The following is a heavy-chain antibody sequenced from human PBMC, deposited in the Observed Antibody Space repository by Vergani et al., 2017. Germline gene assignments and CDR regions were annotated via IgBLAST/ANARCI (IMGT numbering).Heavy chain of an antibody. CDR2: IYTSGST. CDR3: ARDQRDCSGGSCYSGNWFDP. V-gene: IGHV4-61*02. CDR1: GGSISSGSYY. J-gene: IGHJ5*02. Sequence: QVQLQESGPGLVKPSQTLSLTCTVSGGSISSGSYYWSWIRQPAGKGLEWIGRIYTSGSTNYNPSLKSRVTISVDTSKNQFSLKLGSVTAADTAVYYCARDQRDCSGGSCYSGNWFDPWGQGTLVTVSS. D-gene: IGHD2-15*01.